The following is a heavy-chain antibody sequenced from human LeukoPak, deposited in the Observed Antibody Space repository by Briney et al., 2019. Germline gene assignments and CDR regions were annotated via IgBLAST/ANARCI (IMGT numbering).Heavy chain of an antibody. J-gene: IGHJ6*03. CDR3: ASGNYYYYYMDV. D-gene: IGHD2-15*01. CDR2: ISGSGGST. Sequence: PGGSLRLSCAASGFTFSSYAMSWVRQAPGKGLEWVSAISGSGGSTYYADSVKGRFTISRDNAKNSLFLQMDSLRAEDTALYYCASGNYYYYYMDVWGKGTTVTVSS. V-gene: IGHV3-23*01. CDR1: GFTFSSYA.